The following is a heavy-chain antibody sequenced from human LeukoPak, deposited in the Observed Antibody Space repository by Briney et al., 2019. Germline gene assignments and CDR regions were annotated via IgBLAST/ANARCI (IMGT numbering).Heavy chain of an antibody. CDR3: AKESPHFDY. CDR1: GFTFSNAW. J-gene: IGHJ4*02. Sequence: GESLRLSCAASGFTFSNAWMNWVRQAPGKGLEWVSTISGSGGTTYYADSVKGRFTISRDNSKNTLYLQMNSLRAEDTAVYYCAKESPHFDYWGQGTLVTVSS. V-gene: IGHV3-23*01. CDR2: ISGSGGTT.